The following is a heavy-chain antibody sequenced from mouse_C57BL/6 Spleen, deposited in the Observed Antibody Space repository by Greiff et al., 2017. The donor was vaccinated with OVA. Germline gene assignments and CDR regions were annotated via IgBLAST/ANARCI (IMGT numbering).Heavy chain of an antibody. CDR1: GFTFTDYY. CDR2: IRNKANGYTT. D-gene: IGHD2-4*01. CDR3: ARSYDYAFFDY. Sequence: EVQLVESGGGLVQPGGSLSLSCAASGFTFTDYYMSWVRQPPGKALEWLGFIRNKANGYTTEYSASVKGRFTISRDNSQSILYLQMNALRAEDSATYYCARSYDYAFFDYWGQGTTLTVSS. J-gene: IGHJ2*01. V-gene: IGHV7-3*01.